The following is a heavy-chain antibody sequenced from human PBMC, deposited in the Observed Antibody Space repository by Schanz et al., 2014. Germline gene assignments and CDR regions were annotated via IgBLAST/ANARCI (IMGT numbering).Heavy chain of an antibody. CDR3: AKDPRGDKNDRAYDFDY. CDR2: ISSGGNP. D-gene: IGHD3-10*01. V-gene: IGHV3-23*04. Sequence: EVQLVESGGGLVKPGGSLRLSCSASGFTFSIYAMHWVRQAPGKGLEWVSSISSGGNPYYANSVKGRFGISRDNSENTLYLQMSSLRVEDTAVYYCAKDPRGDKNDRAYDFDYWGQGTLVSVSS. J-gene: IGHJ4*02. CDR1: GFTFSIYA.